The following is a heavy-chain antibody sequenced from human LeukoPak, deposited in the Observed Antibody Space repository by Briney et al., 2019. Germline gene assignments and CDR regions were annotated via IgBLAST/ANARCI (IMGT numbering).Heavy chain of an antibody. J-gene: IGHJ5*02. V-gene: IGHV4-39*07. CDR2: IYYSGST. CDR1: GGSISSSSYY. Sequence: SETLSLTCTVSGGSISSSSYYWGWIRQPPGKGLEWIGSIYYSGSTYYNPSLKSRVTISVDTSKNQLSLKLSSVTAADTAVYYCARVLGGWFDPWGQGTLVTVSS. D-gene: IGHD3-10*01. CDR3: ARVLGGWFDP.